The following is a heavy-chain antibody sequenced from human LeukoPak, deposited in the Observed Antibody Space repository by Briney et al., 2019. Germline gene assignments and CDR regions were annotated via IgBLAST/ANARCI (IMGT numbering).Heavy chain of an antibody. CDR1: GGSISSYY. V-gene: IGHV4-59*12. Sequence: PSETLSLTCTVSGGSISSYYWSWIRQPPGKGLEWIGYIYYSGSTNYNPSLKSRVTISVDTSKNQFSLKLSSVTAADTAVYYCARGRWGSYDGNYYYYGMDVWGQGTTVTVSS. CDR3: ARGRWGSYDGNYYYYGMDV. CDR2: IYYSGST. D-gene: IGHD5-18*01. J-gene: IGHJ6*02.